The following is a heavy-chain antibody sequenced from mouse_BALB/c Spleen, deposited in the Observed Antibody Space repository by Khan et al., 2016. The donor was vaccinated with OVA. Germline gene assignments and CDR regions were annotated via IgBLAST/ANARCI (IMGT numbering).Heavy chain of an antibody. J-gene: IGHJ4*01. CDR1: GFSLARYN. CDR2: IWGGGGT. D-gene: IGHD2-14*01. V-gene: IGHV2-6-4*01. Sequence: QVQLKESGPGLVAPSQSLSITCTVSGFSLARYNIHWVRQPPGKGLEWLGMIWGGGGTDYNTTLKSRLSIRKDNSKRQVMLKMNSLQTDDTAIYYCARAYSMYDCSYAMDYWGQGTSVTVSS. CDR3: ARAYSMYDCSYAMDY.